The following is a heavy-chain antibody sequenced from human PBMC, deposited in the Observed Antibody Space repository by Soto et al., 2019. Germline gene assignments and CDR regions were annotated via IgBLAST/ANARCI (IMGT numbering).Heavy chain of an antibody. CDR1: GFTFDDYA. J-gene: IGHJ3*02. CDR3: AKDILWVYSTGNLAAFHI. D-gene: IGHD2-21*01. Sequence: EVQLVESGGGLVQPGRSLRLSCAASGFTFDDYAMHWVRQAPGKGLEWVSGISWNSGSIGYADSVKGRFTISRDNAKNTLYLEMNSLRAEDTALYYYAKDILWVYSTGNLAAFHIWGQGTMVTVS. V-gene: IGHV3-9*01. CDR2: ISWNSGSI.